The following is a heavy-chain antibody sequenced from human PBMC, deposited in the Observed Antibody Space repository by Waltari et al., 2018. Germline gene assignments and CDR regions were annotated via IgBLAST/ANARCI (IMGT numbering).Heavy chain of an antibody. Sequence: QVQLQQWGAGLLKPSETLSLTCPVYGGSFSGYYWSWIRQPPGKGLEWIGEINHSGSTNYNPSLKSRVTISVDTSKNQFSLKLSSVTAADTAVYYCARVRFLEWLFYYYMDVWGKGTTVTISS. CDR3: ARVRFLEWLFYYYMDV. D-gene: IGHD3-3*01. V-gene: IGHV4-34*01. J-gene: IGHJ6*03. CDR1: GGSFSGYY. CDR2: INHSGST.